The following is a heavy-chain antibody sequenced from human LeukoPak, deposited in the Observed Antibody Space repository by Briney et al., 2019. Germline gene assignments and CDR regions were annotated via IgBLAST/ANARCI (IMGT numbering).Heavy chain of an antibody. CDR3: ARGRDYYDSSGYYYEDY. CDR2: ILPGGGST. D-gene: IGHD3-22*01. Sequence: GASVKVSCKASGYTFTNYYIHCMRQAPGQGLEWMGVILPGGGSTSYAQKFQGRVTMTRDMSTNTVYMVLSSLRSEDTAVYYCARGRDYYDSSGYYYEDYWGQGTLVTVSS. CDR1: GYTFTNYY. V-gene: IGHV1-46*01. J-gene: IGHJ4*02.